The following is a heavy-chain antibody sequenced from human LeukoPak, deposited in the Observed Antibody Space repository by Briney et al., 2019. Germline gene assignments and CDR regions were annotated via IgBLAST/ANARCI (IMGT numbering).Heavy chain of an antibody. Sequence: ASVKVSCKVSGYTFTDYYMHWVQQAPGKGLEWMGLVDTEDGETIYAEKFQGRVTITADTSTDTAYMELSSLRSEDTAVYYCATGSSGFLDYWGQGALVTVSS. V-gene: IGHV1-69-2*01. D-gene: IGHD3-3*01. CDR2: VDTEDGET. CDR1: GYTFTDYY. CDR3: ATGSSGFLDY. J-gene: IGHJ4*02.